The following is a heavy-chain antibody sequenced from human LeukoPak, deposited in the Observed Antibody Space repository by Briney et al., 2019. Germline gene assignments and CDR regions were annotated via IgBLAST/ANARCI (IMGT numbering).Heavy chain of an antibody. D-gene: IGHD5-12*01. V-gene: IGHV3-30*15. J-gene: IGHJ5*02. CDR3: ARGSGGYEA. Sequence: PGRSLRLSCAASGFTFSSYAMHWVRQAPGKGLEWVAVISYDGSNKYYADSVKGRFTISRDNSKNTLYLQMSSLRAEDTAVYYCARGSGGYEAWGQGTLVTVSS. CDR1: GFTFSSYA. CDR2: ISYDGSNK.